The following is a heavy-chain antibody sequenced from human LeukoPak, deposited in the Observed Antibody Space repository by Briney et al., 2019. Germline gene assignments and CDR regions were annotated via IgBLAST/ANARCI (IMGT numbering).Heavy chain of an antibody. CDR1: GYTFTSYD. Sequence: ASVKVSCKASGYTFTSYDINWVRQATGQGLEWMGWMNPNSGNTGYAQKFQGRVTMTRNTSISTAYMELSSLRSEDTAVYYCARGRVATIGAREPPDYWGQGTLVTVPS. CDR2: MNPNSGNT. CDR3: ARGRVATIGAREPPDY. V-gene: IGHV1-8*01. D-gene: IGHD5-12*01. J-gene: IGHJ4*02.